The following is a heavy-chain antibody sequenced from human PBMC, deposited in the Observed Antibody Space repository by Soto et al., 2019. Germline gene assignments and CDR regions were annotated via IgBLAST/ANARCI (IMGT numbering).Heavy chain of an antibody. V-gene: IGHV1-18*04. CDR2: ISTHNTNT. J-gene: IGHJ4*02. CDR3: ARWAGQVRDYGGPFDY. CDR1: GERFSTYG. D-gene: IGHD4-17*01. Sequence: VQLVQSGAEVKNPGASVTVSCKASGERFSTYGISWVRQAPGQGLEWMGWISTHNTNTNYAPKFQGRLLLTIDTSTTTAHMELRSLRPDDTAVYYCARWAGQVRDYGGPFDYGGQGTLVTVSS.